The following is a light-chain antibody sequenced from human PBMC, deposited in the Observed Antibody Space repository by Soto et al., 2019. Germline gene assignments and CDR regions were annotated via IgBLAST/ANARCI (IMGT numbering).Light chain of an antibody. CDR1: QSLLHSNGYNY. CDR2: LGS. CDR3: MQALQTPLT. J-gene: IGKJ4*01. V-gene: IGKV2-28*01. Sequence: DIGMTKSPLSLPVTPGEPASISCRSSQSLLHSNGYNYLDWYLQKPGQSPQLLIYLGSNRASGVPDRFSGSGSGTDFTLKISRVEAEDVGVYYCMQALQTPLTFGGGTKVDIK.